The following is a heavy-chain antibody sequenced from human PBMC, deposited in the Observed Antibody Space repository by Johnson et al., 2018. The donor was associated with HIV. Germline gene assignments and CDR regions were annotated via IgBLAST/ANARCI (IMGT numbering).Heavy chain of an antibody. J-gene: IGHJ3*02. CDR2: IYSGGST. V-gene: IGHV3-53*01. Sequence: VQLVESGGGLIQPGGSLRLSCAASGFTVYSNYMNWVRQAPGKGLEWVSVIYSGGSTYYADSVKGRFTISRDNAKNSLYLQMNSLRAEDTALYYCAKDISWITMSRGAFDIWGQGTMVTVSS. D-gene: IGHD3-22*01. CDR3: AKDISWITMSRGAFDI. CDR1: GFTVYSNY.